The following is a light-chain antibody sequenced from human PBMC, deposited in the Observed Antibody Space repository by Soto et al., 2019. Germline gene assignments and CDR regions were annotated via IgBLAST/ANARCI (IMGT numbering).Light chain of an antibody. CDR3: AAWDDSLNAYV. Sequence: VLTQPPSASGTPGQRVTISCSGSNSNIGSNTVNWYQQLPRTAPKLIIYSNNQWPSGVPDRISGSKSGTSASLAISGLQSEDEADYYCAAWDDSLNAYVFGTGTKVTVL. CDR2: SNN. CDR1: NSNIGSNT. J-gene: IGLJ1*01. V-gene: IGLV1-44*01.